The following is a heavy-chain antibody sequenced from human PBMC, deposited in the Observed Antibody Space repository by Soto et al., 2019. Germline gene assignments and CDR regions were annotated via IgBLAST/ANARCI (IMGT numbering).Heavy chain of an antibody. V-gene: IGHV4-59*08. CDR1: GGSISSYY. CDR3: ARGSSGWYEDYYYYYMDV. Sequence: SETLSLTCTVSGGSISSYYWSWIRQPPGKGLEWIGYIYYSGSTNYNPSLKSRVTISVDTAKNQFSLKLSSVTAADTAVYYCARGSSGWYEDYYYYYMDVWGKGTTVTVSS. CDR2: IYYSGST. J-gene: IGHJ6*03. D-gene: IGHD6-19*01.